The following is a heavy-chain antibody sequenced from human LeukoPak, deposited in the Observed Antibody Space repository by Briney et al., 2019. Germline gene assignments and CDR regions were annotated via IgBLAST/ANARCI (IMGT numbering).Heavy chain of an antibody. V-gene: IGHV4-34*01. CDR2: INQSGST. J-gene: IGHJ6*03. CDR3: AREAPKSSYYYYYYYMDV. Sequence: SETLSLTCAVYGGSFSGYYWSWIRQPPGKGLEWIGEINQSGSTNYNPSLKSRVTISVDTSKNQFSLKLSSVTAADTAVYYCAREAPKSSYYYYYYYMDVWGKGTTVTVSS. CDR1: GGSFSGYY. D-gene: IGHD6-19*01.